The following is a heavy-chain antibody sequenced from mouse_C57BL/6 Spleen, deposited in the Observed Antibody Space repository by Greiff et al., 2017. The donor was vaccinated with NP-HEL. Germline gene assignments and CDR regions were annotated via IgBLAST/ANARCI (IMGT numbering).Heavy chain of an antibody. V-gene: IGHV1-22*01. CDR1: GYTFTDYN. D-gene: IGHD1-1*01. CDR3: ARSHYGSSPNGYFDV. CDR2: INPNNGGT. J-gene: IGHJ1*03. Sequence: VQLQQSGPELVKPGASVKMSCKASGYTFTDYNMHWVKQSHGKSLEWIGYINPNNGGTSYNQKFKGKATLTVNKSSSTAYMELRSLTSEDSAVYYCARSHYGSSPNGYFDVWGTGTTVTVSS.